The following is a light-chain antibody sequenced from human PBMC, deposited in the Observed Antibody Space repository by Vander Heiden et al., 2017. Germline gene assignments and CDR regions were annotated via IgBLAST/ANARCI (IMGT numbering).Light chain of an antibody. CDR3: QQYNRWPKT. CDR2: GTS. V-gene: IGKV3-15*01. CDR1: QSISFN. J-gene: IGKJ2*01. Sequence: EMVMTQSPATLSVSPGERATLSCRASQSISFNLAWYHQKPGQPPRLLIYGTSTRPTGVPARFSGSGSGTEFTLTISSLQSEDFAVYFCQQYNRWPKTFGQGTKVEIK.